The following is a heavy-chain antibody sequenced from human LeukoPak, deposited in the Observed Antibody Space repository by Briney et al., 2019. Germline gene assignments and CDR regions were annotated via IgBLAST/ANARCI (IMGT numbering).Heavy chain of an antibody. CDR1: GFTFSSYW. J-gene: IGHJ6*02. CDR2: INGDGRNI. Sequence: QPGGSLRLSCVASGFTFSSYWMHWVRQDPRKGLVWVSRINGDGRNINYADSVRGRFTISRDNAKNTLFLQMNTLRVEDTAVYYCKKNLMDDDVFAGLQHYYIDGLGQGTTVTVSS. D-gene: IGHD3-9*01. CDR3: KKNLMDDDVFAGLQHYYIDG. V-gene: IGHV3-74*01.